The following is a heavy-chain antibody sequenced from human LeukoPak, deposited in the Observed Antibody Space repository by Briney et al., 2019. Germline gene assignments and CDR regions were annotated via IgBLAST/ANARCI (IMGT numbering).Heavy chain of an antibody. CDR3: ARDDSSSWYAWYY. Sequence: LETLSLTCTVSGGSISSYYWSWIRQPPGKGLEWIGEINHSGSTNYNPSLKSRVTISLDTSKNQFSLKLSSVTAADTAVYYCARDDSSSWYAWYYWGQGTLVTVSS. CDR1: GGSISSYY. J-gene: IGHJ4*02. D-gene: IGHD6-13*01. CDR2: INHSGST. V-gene: IGHV4-34*01.